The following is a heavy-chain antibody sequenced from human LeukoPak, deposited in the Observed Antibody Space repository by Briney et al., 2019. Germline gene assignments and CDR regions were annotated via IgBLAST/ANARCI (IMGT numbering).Heavy chain of an antibody. Sequence: GGSLRLSCAASGFTFSDYYMSWIRQAPGKGLEWVSYISSSGSTIYYADSVKGRFTISRDNAKNSLYLQMNTLRPEDTAVYYCARGRDLGAIGGATYDYFDYWGQGTLVTVSS. CDR2: ISSSGSTI. CDR1: GFTFSDYY. CDR3: ARGRDLGAIGGATYDYFDY. V-gene: IGHV3-11*01. J-gene: IGHJ4*02. D-gene: IGHD1-26*01.